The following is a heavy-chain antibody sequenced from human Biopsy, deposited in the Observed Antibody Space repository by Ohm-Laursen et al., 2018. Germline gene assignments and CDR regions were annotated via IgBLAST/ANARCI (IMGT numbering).Heavy chain of an antibody. CDR3: ARATNSTSWPYYYFYGMDV. D-gene: IGHD2/OR15-2a*01. CDR1: GGSISSDY. V-gene: IGHV4-59*01. J-gene: IGHJ6*02. Sequence: SETLSLTCTVSGGSISSDYWSWIRQTPGKGLEWIGYIYYSGSTNYNPSLKSRVTISVDTSKNQFSLRLNPVTAADTAVYYCARATNSTSWPYYYFYGMDVWGQGTTVTVSS. CDR2: IYYSGST.